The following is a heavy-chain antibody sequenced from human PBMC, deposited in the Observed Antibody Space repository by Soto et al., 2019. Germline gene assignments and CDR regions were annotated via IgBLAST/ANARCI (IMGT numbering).Heavy chain of an antibody. CDR1: GGSLSSYY. Sequence: QVQLQESGPGLVKPSETLSLTCVVSGGSLSSYYWSWIRQPPGKGLEWIGYIYYSGSTNCNPSLMSRVTISVDTSKNQFSLKLSSVTAADTAVYYCARTWGSTNDYGGRGTLVTVSS. CDR2: IYYSGST. J-gene: IGHJ4*02. V-gene: IGHV4-59*01. CDR3: ARTWGSTNDY. D-gene: IGHD3-16*01.